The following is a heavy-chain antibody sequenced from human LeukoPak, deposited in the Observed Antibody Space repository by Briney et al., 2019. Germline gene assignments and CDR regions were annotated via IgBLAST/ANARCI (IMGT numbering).Heavy chain of an antibody. Sequence: ASVKVSCKASGGTFSSYAISWVRQAPGQGLEWMGGITPIFGTANYAQKFQGRVTITADESTSTAYMELSSLRSEDTAVYYCAGGKYNWNDVGYYYYYYMDVWGKGTTVTVSS. J-gene: IGHJ6*03. CDR1: GGTFSSYA. D-gene: IGHD1-1*01. V-gene: IGHV1-69*13. CDR2: ITPIFGTA. CDR3: AGGKYNWNDVGYYYYYYMDV.